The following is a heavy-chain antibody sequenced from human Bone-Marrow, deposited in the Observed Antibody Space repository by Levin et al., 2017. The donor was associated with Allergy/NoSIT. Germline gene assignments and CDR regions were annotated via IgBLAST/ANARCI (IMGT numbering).Heavy chain of an antibody. Sequence: GGSLRLSCAASGFKFEDYAIHWVRQAPGKGLEWVSGISWNSGGIGYADSVQGRFSISRDNTRRSLNLQMNSLTLDDTAVYYCVRGAGWIDWFDPWGQGTLVIVSS. CDR2: ISWNSGGI. J-gene: IGHJ5*02. CDR3: VRGAGWIDWFDP. CDR1: GFKFEDYA. V-gene: IGHV3-9*01. D-gene: IGHD5-12*01.